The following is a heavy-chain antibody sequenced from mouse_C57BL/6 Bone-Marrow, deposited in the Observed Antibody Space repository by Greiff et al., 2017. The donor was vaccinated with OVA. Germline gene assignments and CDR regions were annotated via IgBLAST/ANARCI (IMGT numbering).Heavy chain of an antibody. CDR1: GYTFTDYN. Sequence: VQLQQSGPELAKPGASVKIPCKASGYTFTDYNMDWVKQSHGKSLEWIGDINSNNGGTIYNQKFKGKATLTVDKSSSTAYMELRSLTSEDTAVYYCARGGYYGYDGGAWFAYWGQGTLVTVSA. V-gene: IGHV1-18*01. J-gene: IGHJ3*01. D-gene: IGHD2-2*01. CDR3: ARGGYYGYDGGAWFAY. CDR2: INSNNGGT.